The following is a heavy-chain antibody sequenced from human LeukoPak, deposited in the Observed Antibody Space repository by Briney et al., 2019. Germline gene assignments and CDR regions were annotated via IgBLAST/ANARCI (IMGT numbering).Heavy chain of an antibody. Sequence: PSETLSLTCTVSGGSISSGTYSWVWIRQPPGKGLGWIGSLYYGGRNYYNPSLKNRVTISVDTSKNHLSLTLTSVTATDTAVYFCAGQAMVLVAVDYSDSWGQGTLVTVSS. J-gene: IGHJ4*02. V-gene: IGHV4-39*02. CDR1: GGSISSGTYS. CDR2: LYYGGRN. CDR3: AGQAMVLVAVDYSDS. D-gene: IGHD2-8*02.